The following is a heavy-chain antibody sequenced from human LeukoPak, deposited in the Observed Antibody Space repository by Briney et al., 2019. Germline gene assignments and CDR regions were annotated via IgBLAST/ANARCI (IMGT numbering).Heavy chain of an antibody. CDR1: GGSISSYY. CDR3: AREGDSSGYYYGFFNY. Sequence: SETLPLTCTVSGGSISSYYWSWIWHPPAKGLEWIGRIYTSGSTNYNPSLKSRVTMSVDTSKNQFSRKLGSVTAADTAVYYCAREGDSSGYYYGFFNYWGQGTLVTVSS. D-gene: IGHD3-22*01. V-gene: IGHV4-4*07. J-gene: IGHJ4*02. CDR2: IYTSGST.